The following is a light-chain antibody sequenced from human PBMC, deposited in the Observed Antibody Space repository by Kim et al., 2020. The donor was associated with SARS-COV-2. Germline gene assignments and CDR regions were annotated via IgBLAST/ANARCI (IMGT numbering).Light chain of an antibody. J-gene: IGKJ1*01. V-gene: IGKV1-39*01. CDR1: QYISKF. Sequence: VSGGDRVTITCRASQYISKFFNWYQQKPGEAPTLLIYGVSRLQSGVPLRFSGSGYGTDFTLTISSLQPEDSATYYCQQSYGTPPTFGQGTKVDIK. CDR3: QQSYGTPPT. CDR2: GVS.